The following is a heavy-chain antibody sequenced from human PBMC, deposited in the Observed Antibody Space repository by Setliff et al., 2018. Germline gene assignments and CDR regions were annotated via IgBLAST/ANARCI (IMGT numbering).Heavy chain of an antibody. CDR2: IHYSGNT. CDR3: ARDQYTSGWYGPPESYFDC. D-gene: IGHD6-19*01. CDR1: GDSLNRNY. V-gene: IGHV4-59*01. Sequence: LSLPCSVSGDSLNRNYWSWIRQPPGKGLEWLGYIHYSGNTNYNPSLGSRITMSVDTSKNQFSLKPSSVTAADTAVYYCARDQYTSGWYGPPESYFDCWGLGILVTVSS. J-gene: IGHJ4*01.